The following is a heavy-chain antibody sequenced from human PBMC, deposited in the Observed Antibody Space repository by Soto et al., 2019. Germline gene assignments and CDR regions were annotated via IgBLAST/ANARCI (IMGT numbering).Heavy chain of an antibody. CDR1: GFTVSSNY. D-gene: IGHD4-17*01. Sequence: GGSLRLSCAASGFTVSSNYMSWVRQAPGKGLKWVSVIYSGGSTYYADSVKVRFTISRHNSKNTLYLQMNSLRAEDTAVYYCAGARQNYGDYGLGDYWGQGTLVTVSS. CDR2: IYSGGST. V-gene: IGHV3-53*04. CDR3: AGARQNYGDYGLGDY. J-gene: IGHJ4*02.